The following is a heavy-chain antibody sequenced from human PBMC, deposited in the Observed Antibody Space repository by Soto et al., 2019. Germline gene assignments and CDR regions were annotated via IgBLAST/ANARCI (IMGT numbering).Heavy chain of an antibody. D-gene: IGHD3-10*01. V-gene: IGHV3-15*07. J-gene: IGHJ6*02. CDR3: TTTYGSGSPHEFYYYYGMDV. Sequence: GGSLRLSCAASGFTFSNAWMNWVRQAPGKGLEWVGRIKSKTDGGTTDYAAPVKGRFTISRDDSKNTLYLQMNSLKTEDTAVYYCTTTYGSGSPHEFYYYYGMDVWGQGTTVTVSS. CDR1: GFTFSNAW. CDR2: IKSKTDGGTT.